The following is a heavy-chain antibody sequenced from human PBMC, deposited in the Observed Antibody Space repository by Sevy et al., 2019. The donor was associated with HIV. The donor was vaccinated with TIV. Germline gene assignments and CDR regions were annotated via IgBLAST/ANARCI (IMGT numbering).Heavy chain of an antibody. CDR1: GFTFSTYA. CDR3: ARAGNYYDSSGASAFDI. CDR2: ISYDGSNK. J-gene: IGHJ3*02. D-gene: IGHD3-22*01. Sequence: GGSLRLSCAASGFTFSTYAIHWVRQAPGKGLEWVAVISYDGSNKYYADSVRGGFTISRDNSKNTLYLQMNSLRAEDTAVYYCARAGNYYDSSGASAFDIWGQGTMVTVSS. V-gene: IGHV3-30-3*01.